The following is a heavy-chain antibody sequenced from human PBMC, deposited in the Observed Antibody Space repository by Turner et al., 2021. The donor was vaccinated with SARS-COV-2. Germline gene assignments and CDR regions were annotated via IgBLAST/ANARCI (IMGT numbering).Heavy chain of an antibody. CDR1: GVTFSSNY. Sequence: EVQLVESGGGLIQPGGSLRLSCAASGVTFSSNYMSWVRQAPGKGLECVSVIYSGGSTFYSDSVKGRFTISRDNSKNTLYLQMNSLRAEDTAVYYCARGGHYYYGLDVWGQGTTVTVSS. J-gene: IGHJ6*02. D-gene: IGHD3-10*01. V-gene: IGHV3-53*01. CDR3: ARGGHYYYGLDV. CDR2: IYSGGST.